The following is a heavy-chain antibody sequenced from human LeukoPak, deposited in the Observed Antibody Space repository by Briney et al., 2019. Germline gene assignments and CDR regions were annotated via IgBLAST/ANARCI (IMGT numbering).Heavy chain of an antibody. CDR1: GFTFSTYV. J-gene: IGHJ4*02. D-gene: IGHD5-18*01. CDR3: ARDLEGYSYGYGLLY. CDR2: ISGSGGST. Sequence: PGGSLRLSCAASGFTFSTYVMSWVRQAPGKGLGWVSAISGSGGSTYYADSVKGRFTISRDNSKNTLYLQMNSLRAEDTAVYYCARDLEGYSYGYGLLYWGQGTLVTVSS. V-gene: IGHV3-23*01.